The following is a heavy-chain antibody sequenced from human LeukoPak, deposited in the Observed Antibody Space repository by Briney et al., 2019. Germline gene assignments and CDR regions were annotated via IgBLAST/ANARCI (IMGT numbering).Heavy chain of an antibody. V-gene: IGHV4-59*08. Sequence: SETLSLTCTVSGGSISSYYWSWIRQPPGKGLEWIGYIHYSGSTNYNPSLKSRVTISVDTSKNQFSLKLSSVTAADTAVYYCASLRVTPYYYYYMDVWGKGTTVTISS. D-gene: IGHD4-23*01. CDR3: ASLRVTPYYYYYMDV. CDR2: IHYSGST. J-gene: IGHJ6*03. CDR1: GGSISSYY.